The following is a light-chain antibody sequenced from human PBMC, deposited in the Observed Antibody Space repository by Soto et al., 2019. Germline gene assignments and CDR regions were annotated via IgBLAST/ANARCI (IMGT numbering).Light chain of an antibody. V-gene: IGKV3-15*01. CDR2: GAS. Sequence: EIVMTQSPATLSVSPGESAILSCRASQKVNNKLAWYQQKPGQAPRLLIYGASTGASGIPPRFSGSGSGIQFTLTISSLQSEDFAVYYCHQYDNWPGTVGQGTKVDIK. CDR1: QKVNNK. J-gene: IGKJ1*01. CDR3: HQYDNWPGT.